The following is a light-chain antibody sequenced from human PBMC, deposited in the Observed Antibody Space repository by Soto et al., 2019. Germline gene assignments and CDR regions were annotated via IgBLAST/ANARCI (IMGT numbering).Light chain of an antibody. CDR3: QQYNSYWT. V-gene: IGKV1-5*03. Sequence: DIQMTQSPSTLSASVGDRVTITCRASQSISSWLAWYQQKPGKAPKLLIYTASSLEDGVPSRFSGSGSGTEFTLTISSLQPDDFATYYCQQYNSYWTFGQGTKVEIK. CDR2: TAS. J-gene: IGKJ1*01. CDR1: QSISSW.